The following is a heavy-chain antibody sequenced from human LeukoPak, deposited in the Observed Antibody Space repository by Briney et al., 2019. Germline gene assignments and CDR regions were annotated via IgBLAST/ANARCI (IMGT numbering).Heavy chain of an antibody. J-gene: IGHJ4*02. CDR1: GGSITGYY. V-gene: IGHV4-59*08. CDR3: VRHSGGTTYDY. CDR2: ISYSGST. D-gene: IGHD1-7*01. Sequence: SETLSLTCTVSGGSITGYYWSWIRQAPGKGLEWIAYISYSGSTSYNPSLRSRVTISVDTSKNLLSLNLSSLTAADTAVYYCVRHSGGTTYDYWGQGIQVTVSS.